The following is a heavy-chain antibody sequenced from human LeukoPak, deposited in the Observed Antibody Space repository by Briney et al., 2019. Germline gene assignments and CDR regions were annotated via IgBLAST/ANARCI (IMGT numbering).Heavy chain of an antibody. D-gene: IGHD3-10*01. CDR2: IYYSGST. CDR1: GGSISSGGYY. Sequence: SQTLSLTCTVSGGSISSGGYYWSWIRQHPGKGLEWIGYIYYSGSTYYNPSLKSRVTISVDTPKNQFSLKLSSVTAADTAVYYCARAPRITMVRGVIYFDYWGQGTLVTVSS. J-gene: IGHJ4*02. CDR3: ARAPRITMVRGVIYFDY. V-gene: IGHV4-31*03.